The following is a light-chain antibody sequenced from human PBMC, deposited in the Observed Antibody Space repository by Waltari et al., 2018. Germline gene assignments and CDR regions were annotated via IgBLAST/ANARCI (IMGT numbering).Light chain of an antibody. V-gene: IGKV3-20*01. CDR1: QSGSRT. CDR2: AAS. Sequence: EIVLTQSPGTLSLAPGERATLSCRASQSGSRTLAWYQQKPGKAPSLLIYAASTRATGIPDRFSGSGSGTDFSLTISRLEPEDFAVYYCQHYVRLPATFGQGTKVEIK. J-gene: IGKJ1*01. CDR3: QHYVRLPAT.